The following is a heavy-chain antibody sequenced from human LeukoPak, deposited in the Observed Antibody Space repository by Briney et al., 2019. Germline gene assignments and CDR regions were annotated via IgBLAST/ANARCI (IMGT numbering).Heavy chain of an antibody. J-gene: IGHJ4*02. Sequence: GASVKVSCKASGYTFTGYYMHWVRQAPVQGLEWMGWINPNSGGTNFAQKFQGRVTMTRDTSIRTVYMEVNSLRPDDTAVFYCARDGNFDYWGQGTLVTVSS. CDR3: ARDGNFDY. V-gene: IGHV1-2*02. CDR1: GYTFTGYY. D-gene: IGHD1-1*01. CDR2: INPNSGGT.